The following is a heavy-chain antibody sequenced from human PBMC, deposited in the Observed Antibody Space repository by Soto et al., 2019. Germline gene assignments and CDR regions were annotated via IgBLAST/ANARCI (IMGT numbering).Heavy chain of an antibody. J-gene: IGHJ4*02. V-gene: IGHV3-74*03. CDR1: GFTFSYYW. CDR3: ARGNYGGFDY. CDR2: IYSDGSAT. D-gene: IGHD4-17*01. Sequence: GGSLRLSCTASGFTFSYYWMDWVRQTPVRGLLWVARIYSDGSATTYADSVKGRFTISRDNSKNTLYLQMNSLRADDTAVYYCARGNYGGFDYWGQGT.